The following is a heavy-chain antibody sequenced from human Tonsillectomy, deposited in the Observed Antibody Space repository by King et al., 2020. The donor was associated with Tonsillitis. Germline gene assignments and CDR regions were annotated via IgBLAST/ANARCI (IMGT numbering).Heavy chain of an antibody. CDR1: GYTFTGYY. CDR2: INPNSGGT. V-gene: IGHV1-2*02. Sequence: QLVQSGGEVKKPGASVKVSCKASGYTFTGYYIHWVRQAPGQGLEWVGWINPNSGGTNYAQKFQGRVTMTRDTSISTAYMELSCLRSDDTAVYYCARDSELWFGENDYWGQGTLVTVSS. CDR3: ARDSELWFGENDY. D-gene: IGHD3-10*01. J-gene: IGHJ4*02.